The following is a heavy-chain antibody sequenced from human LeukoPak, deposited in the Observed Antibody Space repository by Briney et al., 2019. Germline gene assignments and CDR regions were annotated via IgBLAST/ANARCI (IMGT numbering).Heavy chain of an antibody. CDR2: IYYSGST. Sequence: RPSETLSLTCGVSGGSISASNWWSWVRQPPGKGLEWIGEIYYSGSTNYSPSLKSRVTMSVDKSKTQFSLNLSSVTAADTAVYYCARGAAAGSWVYGMDVWGRGTTVTVSS. CDR1: GGSISASNW. CDR3: ARGAAAGSWVYGMDV. V-gene: IGHV4-4*02. D-gene: IGHD6-13*01. J-gene: IGHJ6*02.